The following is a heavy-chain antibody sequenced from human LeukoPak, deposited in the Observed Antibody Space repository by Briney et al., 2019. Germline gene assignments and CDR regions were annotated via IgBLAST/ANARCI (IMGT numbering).Heavy chain of an antibody. CDR2: INHSGST. CDR1: GGPFSGYY. CDR3: ARKTYYYDSSGYYYYFDY. Sequence: SETLSLTCAVYGGPFSGYYWSWIRQPPGKGLEWIGEINHSGSTNYNPSLKSRVTISVDTSKNQFSLKLSSVTAADTAVYYCARKTYYYDSSGYYYYFDYWGQGTLVTVSS. V-gene: IGHV4-34*01. J-gene: IGHJ4*02. D-gene: IGHD3-22*01.